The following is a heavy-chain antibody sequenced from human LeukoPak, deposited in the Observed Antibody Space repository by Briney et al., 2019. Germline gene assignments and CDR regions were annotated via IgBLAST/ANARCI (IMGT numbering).Heavy chain of an antibody. J-gene: IGHJ4*02. CDR1: GFTFSSYA. CDR2: IAGDGSST. Sequence: GGSLRLSCAASGFTFSSYAMNWVRQAPGKGLVWVSRIAGDGSSTTYADSVKGRFSISRDNAKNTLYLQMNSLRVEDTAVYYCARGRPHGNDYWGQGTLVTVSS. V-gene: IGHV3-74*01. D-gene: IGHD4-23*01. CDR3: ARGRPHGNDY.